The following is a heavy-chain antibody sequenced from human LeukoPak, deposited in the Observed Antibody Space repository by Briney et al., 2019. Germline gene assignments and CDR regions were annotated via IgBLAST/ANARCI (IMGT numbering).Heavy chain of an antibody. CDR1: GYTFSSYG. CDR3: ATLRPRRGTTGRDAFDI. D-gene: IGHD1-1*01. J-gene: IGHJ3*02. CDR2: ISAYNGDT. V-gene: IGHV1-18*01. Sequence: GASVKVSCKASGYTFSSYGISWVRQAPGQGLEWMGWISAYNGDTHYAQKFQGRVTMTEDTSTDTAYMELSSLRSEDTAVYYCATLRPRRGTTGRDAFDIWGQGTMVTVSS.